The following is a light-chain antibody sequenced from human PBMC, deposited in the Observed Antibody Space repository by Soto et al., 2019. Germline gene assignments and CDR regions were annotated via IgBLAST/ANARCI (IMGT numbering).Light chain of an antibody. CDR3: QQLKTYPPA. Sequence: IQLTQSPSSLSASVGDRVSVTCRAGQGISTYLAWYQQKPGKAPKLLIYAASSLQSGVPSRFSGSGSGTDFTLTISSLQPEDFATYYCQQLKTYPPAFGGGTKVEVK. V-gene: IGKV1-9*01. CDR1: QGISTY. CDR2: AAS. J-gene: IGKJ4*01.